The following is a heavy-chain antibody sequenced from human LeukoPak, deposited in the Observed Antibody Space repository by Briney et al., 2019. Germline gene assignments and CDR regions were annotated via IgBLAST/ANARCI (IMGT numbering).Heavy chain of an antibody. CDR1: GFTVSSNY. CDR2: IYSGGST. J-gene: IGHJ6*03. Sequence: PGGSLRLSCAASGFTVSSNYMSWVRQAPGKGLEWVSVIYSGGSTYYADSVKGRFTISRDNSKNTLYLQMNSLRAEDTAVYYCARDRVGRVDYYYYMDVCGKGTTVTVSS. V-gene: IGHV3-53*01. D-gene: IGHD2-15*01. CDR3: ARDRVGRVDYYYYMDV.